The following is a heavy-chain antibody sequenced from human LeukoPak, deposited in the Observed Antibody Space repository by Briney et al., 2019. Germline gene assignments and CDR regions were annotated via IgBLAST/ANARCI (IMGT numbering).Heavy chain of an antibody. J-gene: IGHJ4*02. D-gene: IGHD6-13*01. V-gene: IGHV1-18*01. Sequence: GASVKVPCKASGGTFSSYAISWVRQAPGQGLEWMGWISAYNGNTNYAQKLQGRVTMTTDTSTSTAYMELRSLRSDDTAVYYCARRSGEQQLSYWGQGTLVTVSS. CDR2: ISAYNGNT. CDR1: GGTFSSYA. CDR3: ARRSGEQQLSY.